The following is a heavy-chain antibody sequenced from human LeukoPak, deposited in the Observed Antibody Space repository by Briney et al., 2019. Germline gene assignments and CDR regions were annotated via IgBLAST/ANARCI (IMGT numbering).Heavy chain of an antibody. Sequence: PSETLSLTCAVYGGSFSGYYWSWIRQPPGKGLEWIGEINHSGSTNYNPSLKSRVTISVDTSKNQFSLKLSSVTAADTAVYYCARGRSSGRYEYRDYFDYWGQGTLVTVSS. CDR2: INHSGST. CDR1: GGSFSGYY. CDR3: ARGRSSGRYEYRDYFDY. V-gene: IGHV4-34*01. J-gene: IGHJ4*02. D-gene: IGHD6-19*01.